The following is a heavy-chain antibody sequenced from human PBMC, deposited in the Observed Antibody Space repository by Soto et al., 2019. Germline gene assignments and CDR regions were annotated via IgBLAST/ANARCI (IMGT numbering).Heavy chain of an antibody. D-gene: IGHD3-22*01. CDR2: IYHSGST. CDR3: ARAIRFSSGYSPHDAFDI. CDR1: GGSISSGGYS. V-gene: IGHV4-30-2*01. J-gene: IGHJ3*02. Sequence: QLQLQESGSGLVKPSQTLSLTCAVSGGSISSGGYSWSWIRQPPGKGLEWIGYIYHSGSTYYNPSLKSRVTISVDSSKNQFSLKLSSVTAADTAVYYCARAIRFSSGYSPHDAFDIWGQGTMVTVSS.